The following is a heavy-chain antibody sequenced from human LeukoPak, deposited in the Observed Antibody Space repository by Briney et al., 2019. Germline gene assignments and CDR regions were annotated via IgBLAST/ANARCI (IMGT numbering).Heavy chain of an antibody. CDR2: ISYDASKR. D-gene: IGHD6-13*01. J-gene: IGHJ4*02. Sequence: GGSLRLSCEVSGLIFSSNAMHWVRQAPGKGLEWVAGISYDASKRFYGDSVRGRFTISRDNTKNTLFQQMNSLRPEDTAVYYCARDRRSWPFEYWGQGTLVTVSS. CDR3: ARDRRSWPFEY. CDR1: GLIFSSNA. V-gene: IGHV3-30*04.